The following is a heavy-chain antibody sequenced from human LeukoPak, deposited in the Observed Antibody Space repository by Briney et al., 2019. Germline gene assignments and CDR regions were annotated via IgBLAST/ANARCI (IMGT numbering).Heavy chain of an antibody. J-gene: IGHJ4*02. D-gene: IGHD4-17*01. V-gene: IGHV1-2*02. CDR1: GYIFSDYY. CDR3: ARGSRFLSSTATPPNFEY. CDR2: IKPDRGDT. Sequence: ASVKVSCKASGYIFSDYYLHWVRQAPGQGLEWMGWIKPDRGDTKSAQKFQGRVTLTRDTASSTAYMELSSLRSDDTAVYYCARGSRFLSSTATPPNFEYWGQGTLVTVSS.